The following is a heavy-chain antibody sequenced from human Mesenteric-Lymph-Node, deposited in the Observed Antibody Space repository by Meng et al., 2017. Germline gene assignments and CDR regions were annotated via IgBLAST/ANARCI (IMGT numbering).Heavy chain of an antibody. Sequence: EGQLGESGVGLVQPGGSLRLSCAASEFPVSGSYMTWVRQAPGKGLDWVSSIYRDGTTYYADSVKGRFAISRDTSKNTLSLQMSSLRHEDTALYYCVTGGHYFGTWGQGTMVTVSS. CDR3: VTGGHYFGT. CDR1: EFPVSGSY. CDR2: IYRDGTT. J-gene: IGHJ3*01. V-gene: IGHV3-66*02. D-gene: IGHD3-10*01.